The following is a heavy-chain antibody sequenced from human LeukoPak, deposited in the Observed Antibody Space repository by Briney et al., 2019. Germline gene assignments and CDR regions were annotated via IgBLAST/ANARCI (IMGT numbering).Heavy chain of an antibody. D-gene: IGHD4-11*01. CDR3: ARARLTTVVNFDY. Sequence: PSETLSLTCTVSGVSVSSGSYSWSWTRQPPGKGLEWLGYIYSNGSTNYNPSLKSRVSISVDTSMNHFSLRLSSVTAADTAVYYCARARLTTVVNFDYWGQGTLVTVSS. J-gene: IGHJ4*02. CDR2: IYSNGST. V-gene: IGHV4-61*03. CDR1: GVSVSSGSYS.